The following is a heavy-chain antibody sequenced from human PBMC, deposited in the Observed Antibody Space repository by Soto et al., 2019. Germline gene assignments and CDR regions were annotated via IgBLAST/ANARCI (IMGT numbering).Heavy chain of an antibody. Sequence: LRLSCAASGFTFSNYWMSWVRQAPGRGLEWVASIKQDGGEKYYMDSVKGRFTISKDNAKNSLYLQLNSLRAGDTAVYYCARDSHAHFDYWGQGTLVTVSS. J-gene: IGHJ4*02. V-gene: IGHV3-7*01. CDR2: IKQDGGEK. CDR3: ARDSHAHFDY. CDR1: GFTFSNYW.